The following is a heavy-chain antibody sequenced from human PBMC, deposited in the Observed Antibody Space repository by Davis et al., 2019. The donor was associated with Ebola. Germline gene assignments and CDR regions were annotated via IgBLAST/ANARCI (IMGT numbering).Heavy chain of an antibody. CDR3: ARGNLYCSGGNCSNYYYYYGMDV. D-gene: IGHD2-15*01. CDR1: GYTFTGYY. V-gene: IGHV1-2*04. J-gene: IGHJ6*02. CDR2: IYPNSGGT. Sequence: ASVKVSCKASGYTFTGYYMHWVRQSPGQGLEWMGWIYPNSGGTNYAQKFQGWVTMARDTSISTAYMELSRLRSDDTAVYYCARGNLYCSGGNCSNYYYYYGMDVWGQGTTVTVS.